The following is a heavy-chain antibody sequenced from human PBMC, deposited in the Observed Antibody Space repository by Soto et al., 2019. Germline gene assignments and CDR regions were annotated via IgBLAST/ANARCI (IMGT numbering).Heavy chain of an antibody. CDR1: GGSISSSSYY. D-gene: IGHD3-3*01. CDR2: IYYSGST. V-gene: IGHV4-39*01. CDR3: ASTPDYDFWSGYAFDI. J-gene: IGHJ3*02. Sequence: SETLSLTCTFSGGSISSSSYYWGWIRQPPGKGLEWIGSIYYSGSTYYNPSLKSRVTISVDTSKNQFSLKLSSVTAADTAVYYCASTPDYDFWSGYAFDIWGQGTMVTVSS.